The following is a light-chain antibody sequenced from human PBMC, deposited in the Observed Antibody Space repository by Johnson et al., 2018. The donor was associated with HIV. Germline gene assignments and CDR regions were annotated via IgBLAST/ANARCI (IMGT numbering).Light chain of an antibody. CDR2: DNN. V-gene: IGLV1-51*01. Sequence: QSVLTQPPSVSAAPGQKVTISCSGSSSNIGNNYVSWDRQLPGTAPKLLMYDNNKRPSGLPDRLSGSTSGTSATLGITGLQTGDEADYYCGTCDSSLSVFYVFGTGTKVTVL. CDR1: SSNIGNNY. CDR3: GTCDSSLSVFYV. J-gene: IGLJ1*01.